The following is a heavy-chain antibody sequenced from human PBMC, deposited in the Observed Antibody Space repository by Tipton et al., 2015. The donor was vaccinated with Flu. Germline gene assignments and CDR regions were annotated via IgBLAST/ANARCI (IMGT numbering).Heavy chain of an antibody. D-gene: IGHD6-13*01. V-gene: IGHV4-59*01. Sequence: TLSLTCTVSGVPISSYYWSWIRLPPGKGLEWIGYIYYSGNTNQNPSLKSLVTISVDTSKNQFALKLNSVTAADTAVYYCARVRRSSWARAFDDWGQGTLGTVSS. J-gene: IGHJ4*02. CDR1: GVPISSYY. CDR3: ARVRRSSWARAFDD. CDR2: IYYSGNT.